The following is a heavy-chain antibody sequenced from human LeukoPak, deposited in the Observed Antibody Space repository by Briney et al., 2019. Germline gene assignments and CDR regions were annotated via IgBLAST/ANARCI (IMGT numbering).Heavy chain of an antibody. D-gene: IGHD1-7*01. Sequence: GASVKVSCKASGYTFTGDYMHWVRQAPGQGLEWMGWINPNSGGTYYAQNFQGRVTMTRDTSISTAYMELSSLRSEDTAVYYCARGTLTGTIGDYWGQGTLVTVSS. J-gene: IGHJ4*02. CDR3: ARGTLTGTIGDY. CDR2: INPNSGGT. CDR1: GYTFTGDY. V-gene: IGHV1-2*02.